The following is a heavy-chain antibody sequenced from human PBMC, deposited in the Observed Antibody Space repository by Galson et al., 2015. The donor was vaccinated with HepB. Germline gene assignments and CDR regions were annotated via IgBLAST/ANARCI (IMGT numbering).Heavy chain of an antibody. CDR2: LSGSGAIT. CDR1: GFNFRNHV. V-gene: IGHV3-23*01. CDR3: AKESVSGTYVPTYADS. J-gene: IGHJ5*02. D-gene: IGHD1-26*01. Sequence: SLRLSCAATGFNFRNHVMTWVRQAPGKGLEWVASLSGSGAITYYADSLKGRFTISRDNFNNRIFLQMKRLRVEDTALYYRAKESVSGTYVPTYADSWGQGILVTVSS.